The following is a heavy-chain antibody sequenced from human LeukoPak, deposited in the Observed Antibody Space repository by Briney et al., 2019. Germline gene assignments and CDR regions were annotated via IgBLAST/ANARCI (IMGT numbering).Heavy chain of an antibody. CDR3: AIHYGSGSYATHPFDY. J-gene: IGHJ4*02. CDR2: INPNSGGT. V-gene: IGHV1-2*04. Sequence: GASVKVSCKASGYTFTGYYMHWVRQAPGQGLEWMGWINPNSGGTNYAQKFQGWVTMTRDTSTSTAYMELSRLRSDDTAVYYCAIHYGSGSYATHPFDYWGQGTLVTVSS. CDR1: GYTFTGYY. D-gene: IGHD3-10*01.